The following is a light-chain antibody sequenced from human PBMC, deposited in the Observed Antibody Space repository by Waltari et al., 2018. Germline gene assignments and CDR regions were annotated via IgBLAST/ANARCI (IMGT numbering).Light chain of an antibody. CDR2: RDS. CDR1: VLGKTF. V-gene: IGLV3-27*01. J-gene: IGLJ2*01. Sequence: SYELTQPSSVSVSPGQTARITCSGDVLGKTFIRWFQQKPGQAPVVLIFRDSERPAGIPERFSGSSSGTTVTLTISGAQVEDEADYYCFTVDDNSLRLFGGGTKLTVL. CDR3: FTVDDNSLRL.